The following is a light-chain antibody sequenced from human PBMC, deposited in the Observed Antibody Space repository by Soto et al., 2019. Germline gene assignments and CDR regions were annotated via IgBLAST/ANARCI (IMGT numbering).Light chain of an antibody. CDR2: EDI. CDR3: SSYTSGSTRV. V-gene: IGLV2-14*01. CDR1: SSDVGGYKY. Sequence: QSALTQPASVSGSPGQSITISCTGTSSDVGGYKYVSWYQQHPGKAPKLMIYEDINRPSGVSDRFSASKSGNTASLTISGLHAEDEADYYCSSYTSGSTRVFGGGTQLTVL. J-gene: IGLJ2*01.